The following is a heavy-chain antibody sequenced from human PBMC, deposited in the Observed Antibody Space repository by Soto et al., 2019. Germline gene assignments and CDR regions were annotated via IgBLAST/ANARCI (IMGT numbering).Heavy chain of an antibody. D-gene: IGHD3-10*01. CDR2: IYNSGST. Sequence: LSLTCTVSGGSVSSGSYYWSWIRQPPGKGLEWIGYIYNSGSTNYNPSLKSRVTISVDTSKNHFSLRMSSVTAADTAVYYCARERDSGSYYFDYWGRGTLVTVSS. CDR3: ARERDSGSYYFDY. J-gene: IGHJ4*02. CDR1: GGSVSSGSYY. V-gene: IGHV4-61*03.